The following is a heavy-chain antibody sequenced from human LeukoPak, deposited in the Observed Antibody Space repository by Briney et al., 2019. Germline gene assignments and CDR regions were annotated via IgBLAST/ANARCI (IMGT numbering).Heavy chain of an antibody. CDR2: IRYDGSNK. CDR1: GFTLSSYG. V-gene: IGHV3-30*02. CDR3: AKESRDIVVVPAANLGDYFDY. D-gene: IGHD2-2*01. Sequence: PGGSLRLSCAASGFTLSSYGMHWVRQAPGKGLEWVAFIRYDGSNKYYADSVKGRFTISRGNSKNTLYLQMNSLRAEDTAVYYCAKESRDIVVVPAANLGDYFDYWGQGTLVTVSS. J-gene: IGHJ4*02.